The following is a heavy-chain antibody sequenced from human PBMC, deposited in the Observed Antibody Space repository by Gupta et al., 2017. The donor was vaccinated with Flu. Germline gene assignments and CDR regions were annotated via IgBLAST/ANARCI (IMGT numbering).Heavy chain of an antibody. CDR1: GDSITSGDYY. J-gene: IGHJ5*01. CDR2: IYASGAT. Sequence: QVRLQESGPGLVKPLQTLSLTCTVSGDSITSGDYYWNWVRQPAGKGLEWIGRIYASGATYYNAALDDRVTMSIQTSKNQLSLRLISVTAADTAVDYCARVRSGGNWFDSWGQGSLGTVSS. V-gene: IGHV4-61*02. CDR3: ARVRSGGNWFDS. D-gene: IGHD2-15*01.